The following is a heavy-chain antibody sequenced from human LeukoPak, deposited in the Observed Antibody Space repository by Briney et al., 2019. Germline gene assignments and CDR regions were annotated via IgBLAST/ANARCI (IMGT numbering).Heavy chain of an antibody. CDR3: SRQVITMVRGVDGNWFDP. Sequence: GGAPKISRKGSGYSFTSYWIGWVRQTPGKGLEWMGIIYSGDSDTRYSPSFQCQVTISADKSISTAYLQWSSLKASDTAMYYCSRQVITMVRGVDGNWFDPWGQGTLVTVSS. J-gene: IGHJ5*02. CDR1: GYSFTSYW. V-gene: IGHV5-51*01. D-gene: IGHD3-10*01. CDR2: IYSGDSDT.